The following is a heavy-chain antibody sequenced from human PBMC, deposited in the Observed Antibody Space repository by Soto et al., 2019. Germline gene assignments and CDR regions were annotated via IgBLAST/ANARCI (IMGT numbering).Heavy chain of an antibody. CDR1: GYTFTSYV. J-gene: IGHJ4*02. CDR3: AGGGRGGFFEWPNFDY. Sequence: QVQLVQSGAEVKKPGASVKVSCKASGYTFTSYVISWVRQAPGQGLEWMGWISAYNCNTNYAQKLQSRVTMTADTPPSTAYMELRSLRSDDTAVYYCAGGGRGGFFEWPNFDYCGQGTQVTVSS. CDR2: ISAYNCNT. D-gene: IGHD3-3*01. V-gene: IGHV1-18*01.